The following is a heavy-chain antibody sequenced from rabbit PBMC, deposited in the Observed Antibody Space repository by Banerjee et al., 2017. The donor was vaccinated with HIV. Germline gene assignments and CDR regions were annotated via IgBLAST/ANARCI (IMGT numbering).Heavy chain of an antibody. CDR2: IRPSDGIT. V-gene: IGHV1S40*01. Sequence: QSLEESGGDLVKPGASLTLTCKASGIDFSSYWMSWVRQAPGKGLEWIGCIRPSDGITYYASWAKGRFTISKTSSTTVTLQMTSLTAADTATYFCARDRDGDAGYGSLALWGQGTLVTVS. CDR3: ARDRDGDAGYGSLAL. CDR1: GIDFSSYW. D-gene: IGHD7-1*01. J-gene: IGHJ4*01.